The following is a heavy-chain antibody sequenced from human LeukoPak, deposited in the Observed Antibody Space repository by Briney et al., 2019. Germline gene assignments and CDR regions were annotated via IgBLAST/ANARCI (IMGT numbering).Heavy chain of an antibody. V-gene: IGHV4-39*07. J-gene: IGHJ4*02. CDR3: ASLRADGGNYPRFDY. CDR1: GASY. CDR2: IYSTGGT. Sequence: PSETLSLTCTVSGASYWGWVRQSPEMGLEWIGSIYSTGGTYYNPSLKSRLAISLDTSKRQFSLKMTSMTAADTAVYYCASLRADGGNYPRFDYWGQGALVTVSA. D-gene: IGHD4-23*01.